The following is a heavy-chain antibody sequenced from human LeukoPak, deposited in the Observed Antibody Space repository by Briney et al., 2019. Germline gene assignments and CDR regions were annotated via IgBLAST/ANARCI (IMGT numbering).Heavy chain of an antibody. V-gene: IGHV3-48*03. CDR1: GFTFSNYG. Sequence: GGSLRLSCAASGFTFSNYGMNWVRQAQGRGWGGVSYISDSSSTIYYADSVKGRLTISRDNAKNSLYLQMNSLRAEDTAVYYCARWGATGYGDYWGQGTLVTVSS. J-gene: IGHJ4*02. CDR3: ARWGATGYGDY. D-gene: IGHD3-9*01. CDR2: ISDSSSTI.